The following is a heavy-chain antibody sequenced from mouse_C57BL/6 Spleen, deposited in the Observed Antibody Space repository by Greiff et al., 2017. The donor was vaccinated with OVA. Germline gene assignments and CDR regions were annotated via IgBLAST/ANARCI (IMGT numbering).Heavy chain of an antibody. CDR1: GYTFTSYG. V-gene: IGHV1-81*01. D-gene: IGHD2-5*01. J-gene: IGHJ4*01. CDR2: IYPRSGNT. Sequence: QVQLQQSGAELARPGASVKLSCKASGYTFTSYGISWVKQRTGQGLEWIGEIYPRSGNTYYNEKFKGKATLTADKSSSTAYMELRRLTSAVTAVYFCANSNYCAMDDWGQGTSVTVSS. CDR3: ANSNYCAMDD.